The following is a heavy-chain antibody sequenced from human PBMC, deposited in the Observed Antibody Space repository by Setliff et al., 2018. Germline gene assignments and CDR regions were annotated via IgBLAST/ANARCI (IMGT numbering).Heavy chain of an antibody. D-gene: IGHD2-2*03. V-gene: IGHV4-4*08. J-gene: IGHJ3*02. CDR2: IYTSGST. CDR3: VRVEAGYCSSTSCYVVGAFDI. Sequence: SETLSLTCTVSGGSISSNYWSWVRQPPGKGLEWIGYIYTSGSTNYNPSLKSRGTISVDTSRNQLSLKLSSVTAADTAVYYCVRVEAGYCSSTSCYVVGAFDIWGQGTMVTVSS. CDR1: GGSISSNY.